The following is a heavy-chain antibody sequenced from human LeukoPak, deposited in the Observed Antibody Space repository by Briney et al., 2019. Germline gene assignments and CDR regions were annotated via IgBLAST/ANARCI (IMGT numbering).Heavy chain of an antibody. D-gene: IGHD3-3*01. CDR1: GFTFSSYA. CDR3: AKEEYYDFWSGDDY. Sequence: PGGSLSLSCAASGFTFSSYAMSWVRQAPGKGLEWVSAISGSGGSTYYADSVKGRFTISRDNSKNTLYLQMNSLRAEDTAVYYCAKEEYYDFWSGDDYWGQGTLVTVSS. V-gene: IGHV3-23*01. CDR2: ISGSGGST. J-gene: IGHJ4*02.